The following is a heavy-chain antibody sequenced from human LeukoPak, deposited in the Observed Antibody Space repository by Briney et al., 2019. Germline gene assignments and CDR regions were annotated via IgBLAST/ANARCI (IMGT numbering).Heavy chain of an antibody. D-gene: IGHD3-10*01. Sequence: PSETLSLTCTVSGGSISSYYWSWIRQPPGKGLEWIGYIYTSGSTNYNPSLKSRVTISVDTSKNQFSLKLSSVTAADTAVYYCAGSGSYYAYYFDYWGQGTLVTVSS. CDR2: IYTSGST. CDR1: GGSISSYY. V-gene: IGHV4-4*09. CDR3: AGSGSYYAYYFDY. J-gene: IGHJ4*02.